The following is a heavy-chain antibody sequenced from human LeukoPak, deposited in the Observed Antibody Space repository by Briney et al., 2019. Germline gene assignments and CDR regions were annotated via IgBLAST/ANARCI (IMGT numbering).Heavy chain of an antibody. Sequence: SETLSLTCTVSGGSISSNSNYWGWIRQPPGKGLEWIGTISHSGNTYYSQSLKSRVTISVDTSKNQLSLKLNSVTATDTAVYYCARRLTQYDCFDPWGQGILVTVSS. CDR3: ARRLTQYDCFDP. V-gene: IGHV4-39*01. CDR2: ISHSGNT. CDR1: GGSISSNSNY. J-gene: IGHJ5*02. D-gene: IGHD2-2*01.